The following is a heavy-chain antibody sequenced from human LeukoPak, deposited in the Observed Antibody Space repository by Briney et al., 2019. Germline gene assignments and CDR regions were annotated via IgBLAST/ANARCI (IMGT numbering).Heavy chain of an antibody. V-gene: IGHV3-11*04. D-gene: IGHD5-24*01. J-gene: IGHJ4*02. CDR3: ARGQRRHIDMAPSFDY. CDR2: ITTSGSTI. CDR1: GFTFRDYY. Sequence: GGSLRLSCAASGFTFRDYYMSWIRQAPGKGLECISYITTSGSTIYYADSMKGRFTISRDNSKNTLYLQMNSLRGEDTAVYSCARGQRRHIDMAPSFDYWGQGTLVTVSS.